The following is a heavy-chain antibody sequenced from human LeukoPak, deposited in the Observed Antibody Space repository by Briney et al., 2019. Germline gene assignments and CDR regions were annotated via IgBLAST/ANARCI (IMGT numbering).Heavy chain of an antibody. Sequence: SETLSLTCTVSGGSISSYYWSWIRQPPGKGLEWIGYIYYSGSTNYNPSLKSRVTISVDTSKNQFSLKLSSVTAADTAVYYCARHWRLLTDALDIWGQGTMVTVSS. D-gene: IGHD3-3*01. CDR1: GGSISSYY. J-gene: IGHJ3*02. CDR3: ARHWRLLTDALDI. V-gene: IGHV4-59*08. CDR2: IYYSGST.